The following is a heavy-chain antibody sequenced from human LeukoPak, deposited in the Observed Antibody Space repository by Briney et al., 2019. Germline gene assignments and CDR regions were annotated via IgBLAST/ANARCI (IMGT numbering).Heavy chain of an antibody. D-gene: IGHD3-3*02. Sequence: ASVKVSCKASGYTFTGYYMHWVRQAPGQGLEWMGWIKPNSGDTKYAQKFQGRVTMTRDTSISTVYMELSRLRFDDTAVYYCVTGRTIFYYYMDVWGKGSTVTISS. CDR1: GYTFTGYY. CDR2: IKPNSGDT. J-gene: IGHJ6*03. CDR3: VTGRTIFYYYMDV. V-gene: IGHV1-2*02.